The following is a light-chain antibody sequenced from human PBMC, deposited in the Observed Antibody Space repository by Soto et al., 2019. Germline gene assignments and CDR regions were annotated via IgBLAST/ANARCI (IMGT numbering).Light chain of an antibody. Sequence: EIVMTQSPATLSVSPGERATLSCRASHSVSIHLAWYQHKPGQAPRLLIYDASTRAPGIPGRFSGSGSGTEFTLSISSLQSEDFAVYYCQQYNNWPPWTFGQGTKVDLK. CDR2: DAS. CDR3: QQYNNWPPWT. J-gene: IGKJ1*01. V-gene: IGKV3-15*01. CDR1: HSVSIH.